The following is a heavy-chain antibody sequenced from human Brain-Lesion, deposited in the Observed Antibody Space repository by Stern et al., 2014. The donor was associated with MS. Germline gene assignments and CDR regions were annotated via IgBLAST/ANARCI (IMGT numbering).Heavy chain of an antibody. V-gene: IGHV3-53*01. J-gene: IGHJ5*02. CDR3: ARDRTCTGGSCYGT. CDR1: GFSVSNNY. CDR2: IYSGGGT. D-gene: IGHD2-15*01. Sequence: VQPVQSGGKLIQPGESLRISCAASGFSVSNNYMNWVRQAPGKGMEWVCLIYSGGGTYDADSVKGRFTISRDNSKNTLYLQMNNLRAEDTAVYYCARDRTCTGGSCYGTWGQGTLVTVSS.